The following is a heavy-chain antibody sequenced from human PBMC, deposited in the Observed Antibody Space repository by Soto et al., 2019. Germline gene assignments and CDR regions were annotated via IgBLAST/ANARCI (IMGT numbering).Heavy chain of an antibody. V-gene: IGHV3-48*01. CDR3: ARGYYAPGYCSGGSCHGPIDY. Sequence: TGGSLRLSCAASGFTFSSYSMNWVRQAPGKGLEWVSYISSSSSTIYYADSVKGRFTISRDNAKNSLYLQMNSLRAEDTAVYYCARGYYAPGYCSGGSCHGPIDYWGQGTLVTVSS. D-gene: IGHD2-15*01. CDR2: ISSSSSTI. CDR1: GFTFSSYS. J-gene: IGHJ4*02.